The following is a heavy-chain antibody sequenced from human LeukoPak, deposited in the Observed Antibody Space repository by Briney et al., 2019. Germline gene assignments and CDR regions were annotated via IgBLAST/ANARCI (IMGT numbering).Heavy chain of an antibody. CDR1: GGSISSYY. Sequence: PSETLSLTCTVSGGSISSYYWSWIRQPPGKGLDWIGFIYHNGRTDYNPSLKSRVTISADTSKNQFSLRLSSVTAADTAVYYCARVFRAAAVDYWGQGTLVTVSS. D-gene: IGHD6-13*01. V-gene: IGHV4-59*01. CDR2: IYHNGRT. CDR3: ARVFRAAAVDY. J-gene: IGHJ4*02.